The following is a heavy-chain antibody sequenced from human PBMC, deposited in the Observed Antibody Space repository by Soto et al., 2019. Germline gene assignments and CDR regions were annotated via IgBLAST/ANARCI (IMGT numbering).Heavy chain of an antibody. CDR1: GGSISTSHH. V-gene: IGHV4-39*01. J-gene: IGHJ4*02. CDR2: VFYNGSH. Sequence: QLQLQESGPRLVKSSETLSLTCTVSGGSISTSHHWGWIRQPPGKGLEWIGSVFYNGSHYYCPSFKSRITISVDTSKNQFSLRVRSVTATDTAVYFCARHYNTGAFFDYWGQGNLVTVSS. CDR3: ARHYNTGAFFDY. D-gene: IGHD1-20*01.